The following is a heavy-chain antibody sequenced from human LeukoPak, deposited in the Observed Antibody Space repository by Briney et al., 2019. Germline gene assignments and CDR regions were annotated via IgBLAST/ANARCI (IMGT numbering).Heavy chain of an antibody. J-gene: IGHJ5*02. V-gene: IGHV4-38-2*02. D-gene: IGHD6-13*01. CDR3: ARAGWRAAAGNWFDP. Sequence: PSETLSLTCTVSGYSISSGYYWGWIRQPPGKGLERIGSIYHSGSTYYNPSLKSRVTISVDTSKNQFSLKLSSVTAADTAVYYCARAGWRAAAGNWFDPWGQGTLVTVSS. CDR1: GYSISSGYY. CDR2: IYHSGST.